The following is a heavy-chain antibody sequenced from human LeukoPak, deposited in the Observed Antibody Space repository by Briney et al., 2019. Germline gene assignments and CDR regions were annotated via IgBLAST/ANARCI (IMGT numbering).Heavy chain of an antibody. Sequence: PGGSLRLSCAASGFTFSSYAMSWVRQAPGKGLEWVSAISGSGGSTYYADSVKGGFTISRDNSKNTLYLQMNSLRAEDTAVYYCSKAPVRGGVVVPAAMLGDYWGQGTLVTVSS. CDR3: SKAPVRGGVVVPAAMLGDY. D-gene: IGHD2-2*01. V-gene: IGHV3-23*01. J-gene: IGHJ4*02. CDR2: ISGSGGST. CDR1: GFTFSSYA.